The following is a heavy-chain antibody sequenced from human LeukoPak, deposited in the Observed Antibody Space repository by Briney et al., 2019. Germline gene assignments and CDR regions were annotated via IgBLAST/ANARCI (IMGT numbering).Heavy chain of an antibody. CDR2: IYYSGST. D-gene: IGHD7-27*01. CDR3: ARLGTRNDP. J-gene: IGHJ5*02. V-gene: IGHV4-39*01. Sequence: SETLSLTCTVSGGSISSSSYYWGWIRQPPGKGLEWIGSIYYSGSTYYNPSLKSRVTISVDTSKNQFSLKLSSVTAADTAVYYCARLGTRNDPWGQGTLVTVSS. CDR1: GGSISSSSYY.